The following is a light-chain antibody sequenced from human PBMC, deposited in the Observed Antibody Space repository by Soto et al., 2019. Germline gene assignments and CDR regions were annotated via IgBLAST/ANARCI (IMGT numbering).Light chain of an antibody. CDR2: AAS. CDR1: QGISNY. J-gene: IGKJ3*01. V-gene: IGKV1-27*01. CDR3: QQYDSSPLFT. Sequence: DIQMTQSPSSLSASVGERATISCRASQGISNYVAWYQQRPGKAPKLLIYAASTMQSGVPSRFSGSESGTDFTLTISGLQPEDVAAYYCQQYDSSPLFTFGPGTKVEIK.